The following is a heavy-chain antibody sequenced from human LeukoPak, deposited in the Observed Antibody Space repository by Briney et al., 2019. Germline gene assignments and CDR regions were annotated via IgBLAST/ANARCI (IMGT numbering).Heavy chain of an antibody. CDR2: INPNSGGT. CDR1: GYTFTGYY. Sequence: ASVKVSCKASGYTFTGYYMHWVRQAPGQGLEWMGWINPNSGGTNYAQKFQGRVTMTRDTSISTAYMELSWLRSDDTAVYYCAREVAVPGVNAFDIWGQGTRVTVST. V-gene: IGHV1-2*02. CDR3: AREVAVPGVNAFDI. D-gene: IGHD6-19*01. J-gene: IGHJ3*02.